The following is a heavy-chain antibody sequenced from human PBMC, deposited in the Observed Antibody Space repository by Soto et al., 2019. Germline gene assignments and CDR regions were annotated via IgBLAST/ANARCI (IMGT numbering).Heavy chain of an antibody. V-gene: IGHV1-69*13. CDR1: GGTFSSYA. D-gene: IGHD5-18*01. CDR3: ARTRGYSYGAQFDY. J-gene: IGHJ4*02. CDR2: IIPIFGTA. Sequence: SVKVSCKASGGTFSSYAISWVRQALGQALEWLGGIIPIFGTANYAQKFQGRVTITADESTSTAYMELSSLRSEDTAVYYCARTRGYSYGAQFDYWGQGTLVTVSS.